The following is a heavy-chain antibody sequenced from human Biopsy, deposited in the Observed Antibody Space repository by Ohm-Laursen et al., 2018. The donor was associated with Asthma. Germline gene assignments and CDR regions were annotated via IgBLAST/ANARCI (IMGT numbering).Heavy chain of an antibody. CDR3: ARCQVGYSSGWSLLLKKIYYSGMDV. CDR1: GGTFSNFA. D-gene: IGHD6-19*01. J-gene: IGHJ6*02. V-gene: IGHV1-69*01. CDR2: IMTVFGTT. Sequence: SSVKVSCKAPGGTFSNFAISRVRQAPRQGLEWLGGIMTVFGTTNYAQKFQGRVTITADESTSTAYMEVTSLRSEDTAIYYCARCQVGYSSGWSLLLKKIYYSGMDVWGQGTAVTVSS.